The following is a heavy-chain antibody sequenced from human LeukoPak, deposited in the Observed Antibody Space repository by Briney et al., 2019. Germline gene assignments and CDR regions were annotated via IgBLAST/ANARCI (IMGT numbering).Heavy chain of an antibody. V-gene: IGHV4-4*02. CDR2: IYHSGSS. D-gene: IGHD6-19*01. Sequence: SETLSLTCAVSGGSISSSNWWSWVRQPPGKGLEWIGSIYHSGSSYYNPSLKSRATISVDTSKNQFSLKLRSVTAADTAVYHCARAETYSSGWYDPFFDYWGQGTLVTVST. CDR1: GGSISSSNW. CDR3: ARAETYSSGWYDPFFDY. J-gene: IGHJ4*02.